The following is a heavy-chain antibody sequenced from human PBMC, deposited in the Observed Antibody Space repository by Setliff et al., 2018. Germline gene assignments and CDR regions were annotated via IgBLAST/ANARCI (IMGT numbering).Heavy chain of an antibody. CDR2: INHSGST. V-gene: IGHV4-34*01. CDR1: AGSFSGHF. J-gene: IGHJ4*02. D-gene: IGHD2-8*01. Sequence: NPSETLSLTCAVYAGSFSGHFWSWIRQPPGKGLEWIGEINHSGSTNYNPSLKSRVTISVDTSKNQFSLKLSSVTAADTAVYYCARGPLGYCTNGVCRSTWFNYWGQGTLVTVS. CDR3: ARGPLGYCTNGVCRSTWFNY.